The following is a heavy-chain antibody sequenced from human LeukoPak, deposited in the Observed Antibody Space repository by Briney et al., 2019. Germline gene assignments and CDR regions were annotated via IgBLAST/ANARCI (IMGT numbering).Heavy chain of an antibody. CDR2: TSYDETHT. D-gene: IGHD3-10*01. CDR1: GVTFSSYG. J-gene: IGHJ6*02. Sequence: PGGSLRLSCAASGVTFSSYGMHWVRQPPGKGLEWVAVTSYDETHTYYTDSVKGRFTISRDNSKNTLYLQMNSLRAEDTAAYDCAKGSGEFGADYCTDVWGQGTPVTVSS. CDR3: AKGSGEFGADYCTDV. V-gene: IGHV3-30*18.